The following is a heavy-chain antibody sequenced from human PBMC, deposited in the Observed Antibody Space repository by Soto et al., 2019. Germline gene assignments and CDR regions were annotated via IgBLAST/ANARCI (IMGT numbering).Heavy chain of an antibody. CDR3: ARDGGSIAVAGTLPH. D-gene: IGHD6-19*01. CDR2: ISAYNGNT. CDR1: GYTITSYG. V-gene: IGHV1-18*01. J-gene: IGHJ4*02. Sequence: ASVKVSCKASGYTITSYGISWVRQANRQGLEWMGWISAYNGNTNYAQKLQGRVTMTTDTSTSTAYMELRSLRSDDTAVYYCARDGGSIAVAGTLPHWGQGTLVTVSS.